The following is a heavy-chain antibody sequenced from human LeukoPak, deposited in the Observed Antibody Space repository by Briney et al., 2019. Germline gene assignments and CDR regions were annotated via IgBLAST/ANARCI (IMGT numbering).Heavy chain of an antibody. Sequence: SETLSLTCTVSSGSISSYYWSWIRHPPGKGLEWIGYIYNSGNTNCNPSLKSRVTISVDTSKNQFSLKLSSVTAADTAVYYCARTWNGYFDYWGQGTLVTVSS. D-gene: IGHD1-1*01. CDR1: SGSISSYY. V-gene: IGHV4-59*01. J-gene: IGHJ4*02. CDR2: IYNSGNT. CDR3: ARTWNGYFDY.